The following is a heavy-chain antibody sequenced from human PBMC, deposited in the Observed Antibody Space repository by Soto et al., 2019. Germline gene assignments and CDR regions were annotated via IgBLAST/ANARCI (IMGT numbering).Heavy chain of an antibody. CDR2: VYYRGRS. CDR3: VSQRTSVLTQAYFDY. J-gene: IGHJ4*02. CDR1: GGSVSNSNYY. Sequence: SETLSLTCTVSGGSVSNSNYYWGWIRQSPGKGLEWIGSVYYRGRSYSKSSVKSRVTISVDTSKNQFSLNLNSVTASDTAVYFCVSQRTSVLTQAYFDYWGPGALVTVYS. D-gene: IGHD2-8*01. V-gene: IGHV4-39*01.